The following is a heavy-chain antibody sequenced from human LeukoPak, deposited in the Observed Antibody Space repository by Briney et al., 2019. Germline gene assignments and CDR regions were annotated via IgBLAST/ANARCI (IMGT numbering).Heavy chain of an antibody. D-gene: IGHD3-22*01. V-gene: IGHV3-11*01. CDR1: GFTFSDYY. CDR3: ARHMANMISYYYYGMDV. J-gene: IGHJ6*02. CDR2: INITGGASYI. Sequence: GGSLRLSCAASGFTFSDYYLSWIRQAPGKGLEWVSYINITGGASYIYYAGSVKGRFTISRDNATNSLYLQMNSLRAEDTAVYYCARHMANMISYYYYGMDVWGQGTTVTVSS.